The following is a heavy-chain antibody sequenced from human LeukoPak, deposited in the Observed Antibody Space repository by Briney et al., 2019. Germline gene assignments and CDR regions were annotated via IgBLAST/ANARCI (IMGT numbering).Heavy chain of an antibody. CDR2: IWYDGSNK. D-gene: IGHD6-13*01. CDR1: GLTSISNG. J-gene: IGHJ5*02. CDR3: ARAGPTAANNWFDP. Sequence: GGSLRSPLPALGLTSISNGLPGSPKAPGKGLKGVAVIWYDGSNKYYADSVKGRFTISRDNSKNTLYLQMNSLRAEDTAVYYCARAGPTAANNWFDPWGQGTLVTVSS. V-gene: IGHV3-33*01.